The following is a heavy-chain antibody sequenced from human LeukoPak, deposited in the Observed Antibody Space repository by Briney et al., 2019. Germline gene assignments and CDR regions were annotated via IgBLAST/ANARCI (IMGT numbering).Heavy chain of an antibody. D-gene: IGHD3-16*01. V-gene: IGHV3-74*03. Sequence: PGGSLRLSCAASGLTLSSHWMHWVRQTPGKGLVWVSRINTDGSITTYVDSVKGRFSISRDNAKNTLFLQMNSLRAEDTAIYYCARSWNGGDDYWGQGTLVTVAS. CDR3: ARSWNGGDDY. CDR2: INTDGSIT. J-gene: IGHJ4*02. CDR1: GLTLSSHW.